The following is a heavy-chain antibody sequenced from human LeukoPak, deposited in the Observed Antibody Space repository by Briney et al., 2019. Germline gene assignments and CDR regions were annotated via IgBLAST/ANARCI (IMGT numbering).Heavy chain of an antibody. Sequence: SETLSLTCTVSGGTISSSSYYWGWIRQPPGKGLEWIGSIYYSGNTYYNPSLKSRVTISVDTSKNQFSLKLSSVTAADTAVYYCARPMERLAYYYDSSGYYYGVNWGQGTLVTVSS. CDR3: ARPMERLAYYYDSSGYYYGVN. J-gene: IGHJ4*02. V-gene: IGHV4-39*01. CDR1: GGTISSSSYY. D-gene: IGHD3-22*01. CDR2: IYYSGNT.